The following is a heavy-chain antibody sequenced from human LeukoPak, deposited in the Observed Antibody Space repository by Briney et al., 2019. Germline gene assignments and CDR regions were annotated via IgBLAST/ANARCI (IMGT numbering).Heavy chain of an antibody. J-gene: IGHJ4*02. V-gene: IGHV3-21*01. CDR3: ARGSKVPGYYGSGSYYRI. CDR2: ISSSSSYI. D-gene: IGHD3-10*01. Sequence: PGGSLRLSCAASGFTFSSYAMSWVRQAPGKGLEWVSSISSSSSYIYYADSVKGRFTISRDNAKNSLYLQMNSLRAEDTAVYYCARGSKVPGYYGSGSYYRIWGQGTLVTVSS. CDR1: GFTFSSYA.